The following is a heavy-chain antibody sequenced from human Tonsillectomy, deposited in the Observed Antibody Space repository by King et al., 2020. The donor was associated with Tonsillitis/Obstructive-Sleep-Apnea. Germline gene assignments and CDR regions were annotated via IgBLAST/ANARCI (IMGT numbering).Heavy chain of an antibody. Sequence: VQLVESGAEVKKPGESLRISCKGSGYSFSSYWISWVRQMPGKGLQWMGNIDPSDSYTNYSPSFQGHVTISADKSISTAYLHWSSLKASDPAMYYCARHPPGPQLDRVDHWGQGTLVTVSS. J-gene: IGHJ4*02. D-gene: IGHD1-1*01. V-gene: IGHV5-10-1*01. CDR1: GYSFSSYW. CDR2: IDPSDSYT. CDR3: ARHPPGPQLDRVDH.